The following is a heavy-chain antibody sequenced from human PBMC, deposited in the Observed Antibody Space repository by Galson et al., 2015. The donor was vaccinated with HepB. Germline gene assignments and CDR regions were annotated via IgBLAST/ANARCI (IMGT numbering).Heavy chain of an antibody. CDR3: ARDLGVAKEPPYYYYYGMDV. Sequence: SLRLSCAASGFTVSSNYMSWVRQAPGKGLEWVSVIYSGGSTYYADSVKGRFTISRDNSKNTLYLQMNSLRAEDTAVYYCARDLGVAKEPPYYYYYGMDVWGQGTTVTVSS. J-gene: IGHJ6*02. D-gene: IGHD5-12*01. CDR2: IYSGGST. V-gene: IGHV3-66*01. CDR1: GFTVSSNY.